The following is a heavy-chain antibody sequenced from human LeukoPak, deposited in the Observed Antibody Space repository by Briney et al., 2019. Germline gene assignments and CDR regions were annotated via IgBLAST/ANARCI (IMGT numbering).Heavy chain of an antibody. V-gene: IGHV3-23*01. CDR3: AKESTVTPGSVNWFDA. D-gene: IGHD4-17*01. CDR2: ISGSGGIT. J-gene: IGHJ5*02. CDR1: GFTFNRYN. Sequence: GGSLRLSCAASGFTFNRYNMNWVRRAPGKGLEWVSVISGSGGITYYTDSVKGRFTISRDNSKNRLYLHMKSLRAEDTAVYYCAKESTVTPGSVNWFDAWGQGTLVTVSS.